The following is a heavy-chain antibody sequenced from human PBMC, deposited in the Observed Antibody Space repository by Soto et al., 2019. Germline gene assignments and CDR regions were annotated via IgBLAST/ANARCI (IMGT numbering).Heavy chain of an antibody. CDR3: ARGSFSSSWFWGY. V-gene: IGHV1-69*06. Sequence: QVQLVQSGAEVKRPGSSVKVSCKTSGGTFGDYTISWVRQTPGQGLERMGDLIPIFGSAKYAQKFQGRLTITADTPTSTAHMELSSLSSEDTAVYYCARGSFSSSWFWGYWGQGTVVTVSS. CDR2: LIPIFGSA. CDR1: GGTFGDYT. J-gene: IGHJ4*02. D-gene: IGHD6-13*01.